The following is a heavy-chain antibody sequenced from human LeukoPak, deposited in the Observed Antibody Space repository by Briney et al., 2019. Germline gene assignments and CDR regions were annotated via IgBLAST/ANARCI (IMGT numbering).Heavy chain of an antibody. D-gene: IGHD1-26*01. CDR2: INHSVST. CDR3: ARVAEGTWGPGAFDI. Sequence: PQTLSLTCAVYGGSFSGYYWSWIRHPPGKGLEWIGEINHSVSTNYNPSLTSRVTISVDTSKSQFSLKLSSVTAADTAMYYCARVAEGTWGPGAFDIWGQGTMVTVSS. J-gene: IGHJ3*02. CDR1: GGSFSGYY. V-gene: IGHV4-34*01.